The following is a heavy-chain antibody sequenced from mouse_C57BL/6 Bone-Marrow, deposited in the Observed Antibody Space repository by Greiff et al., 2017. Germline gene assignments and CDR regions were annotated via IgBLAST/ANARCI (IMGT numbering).Heavy chain of an antibody. CDR2: IDPEDGDT. CDR1: GFNIKDYY. V-gene: IGHV14-1*01. CDR3: TTRYFDY. Sequence: VQLQQSGAELVRPGASVKLSCTASGFNIKDYYMHWVKQRPEQGLEWIGRIDPEDGDTEYAPKFQGKATMTADTSATTAYLQLSSLPSEDTAVYYCTTRYFDYWGQGTTLTVSS. J-gene: IGHJ2*01.